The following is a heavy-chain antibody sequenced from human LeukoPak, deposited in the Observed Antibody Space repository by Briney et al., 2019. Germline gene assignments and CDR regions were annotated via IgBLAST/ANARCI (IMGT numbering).Heavy chain of an antibody. D-gene: IGHD6-13*01. CDR2: ISGSGGST. CDR3: AKDLESSISDYYYGMGV. J-gene: IGHJ6*02. CDR1: GFTFSSYA. Sequence: GGSLRLSCAASGFTFSSYAMSWVRQAPGKGLEWVSAISGSGGSTYYADSVKGRFTISRDNSKNTLYLQMNSLRAEDTAVYYCAKDLESSISDYYYGMGVRGQGTTVTVSS. V-gene: IGHV3-23*01.